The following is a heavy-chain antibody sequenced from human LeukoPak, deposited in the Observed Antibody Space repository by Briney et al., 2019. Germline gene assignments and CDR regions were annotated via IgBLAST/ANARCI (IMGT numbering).Heavy chain of an antibody. CDR3: ARAKLGTFYFDY. D-gene: IGHD7-27*01. J-gene: IGHJ4*02. Sequence: SGTLSLTCTVSGGSISSYYWSWIRQPPGKGLEWIGYIYYSGSTNYNPSLKSRVTISVDTSKNQFSLKLSSVTAADTAVYYCARAKLGTFYFDYWDQGTLVTVSS. CDR2: IYYSGST. CDR1: GGSISSYY. V-gene: IGHV4-59*01.